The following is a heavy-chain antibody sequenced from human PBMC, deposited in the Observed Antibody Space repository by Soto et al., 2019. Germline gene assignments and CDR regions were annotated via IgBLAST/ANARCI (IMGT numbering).Heavy chain of an antibody. V-gene: IGHV3-23*01. CDR2: ISGSGGST. CDR3: AKGDARSYYYGMDV. D-gene: IGHD2-8*01. J-gene: IGHJ6*02. CDR1: GFTFSSYA. Sequence: PGGSLRLSCAASGFTFSSYAMSWVRQAPGKGLEWVSAISGSGGSTYYADSVKARFTISRDNSKNTLYLQMNSLRAEDTAVYYWAKGDARSYYYGMDVWGQGTTVTVSS.